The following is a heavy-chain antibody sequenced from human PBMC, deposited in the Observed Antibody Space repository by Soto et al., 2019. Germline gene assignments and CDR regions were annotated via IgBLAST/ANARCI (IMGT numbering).Heavy chain of an antibody. Sequence: GGSLRLSCAASGFNFSSYGMHWVRQAPGKGLEWVAVIWYDGSNKYYADSVKGRFTISRDNSKNTLYLQMNSLRAEDTAVYYCAIGSSSCLDYWGQGTLVTVSS. CDR1: GFNFSSYG. D-gene: IGHD6-13*01. CDR3: AIGSSSCLDY. V-gene: IGHV3-33*01. CDR2: IWYDGSNK. J-gene: IGHJ4*02.